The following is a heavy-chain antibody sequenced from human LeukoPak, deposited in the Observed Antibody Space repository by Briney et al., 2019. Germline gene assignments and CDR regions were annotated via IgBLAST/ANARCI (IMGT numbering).Heavy chain of an antibody. V-gene: IGHV3-30-3*01. D-gene: IGHD3-22*01. CDR3: AREGDSSGHAGAFDI. CDR1: GFTFSGSI. CDR2: MSFDGSIQ. J-gene: IGHJ3*02. Sequence: GRSLRLSCAASGFTFSGSIFHWVRQAPGKGLEWVALMSFDGSIQYNSDSVKGRFTISRDNSKNTVYLQMNGLGVEDTAIYYCAREGDSSGHAGAFDIWGQGAMVTVSS.